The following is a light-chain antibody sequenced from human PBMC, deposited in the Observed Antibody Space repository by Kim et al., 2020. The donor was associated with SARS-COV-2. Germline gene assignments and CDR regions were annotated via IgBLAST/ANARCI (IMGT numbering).Light chain of an antibody. CDR3: QQYSNSLYS. CDR1: QSIGSW. J-gene: IGKJ2*03. V-gene: IGKV1-5*03. Sequence: ASVGDQVTVTCRASQSIGSWLAWYQQKPGKAPNLLIYKASILETGVPSRFSGSESGTEFTLTITSLQPDDFATYYCQQYSNSLYSFGQGTKLEI. CDR2: KAS.